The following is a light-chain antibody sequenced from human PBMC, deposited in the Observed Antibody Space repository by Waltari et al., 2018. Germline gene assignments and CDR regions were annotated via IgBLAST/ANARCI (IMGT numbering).Light chain of an antibody. CDR1: SSNIEINY. V-gene: IGLV1-47*01. CDR2: KNN. Sequence: QSVLTQPPSTSGTPGQRGTISCSGSSSNIEINYVYWHQPLPGTTPKPLIYKNNQRPSGVPDRFSGSKSGTSASLAISGLRSEDEADYYCATWDASLSAWVFGGGTKLTVL. CDR3: ATWDASLSAWV. J-gene: IGLJ3*02.